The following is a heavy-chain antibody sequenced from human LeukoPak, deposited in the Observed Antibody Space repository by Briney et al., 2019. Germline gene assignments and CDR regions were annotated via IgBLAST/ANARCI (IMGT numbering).Heavy chain of an antibody. CDR2: IIPIFGTA. J-gene: IGHJ6*02. Sequence: PGASVKVSCKASGYTFTSYGISWVRQAPGQGLEWMGGIIPIFGTANYAQKFQGRVTITADESTSTAYMELSSLRSEDTAVYYCARGDIVATISDGRWGEYYYYGMDVWGQGTTVTVSS. V-gene: IGHV1-69*13. CDR3: ARGDIVATISDGRWGEYYYYGMDV. D-gene: IGHD5-12*01. CDR1: GYTFTSYG.